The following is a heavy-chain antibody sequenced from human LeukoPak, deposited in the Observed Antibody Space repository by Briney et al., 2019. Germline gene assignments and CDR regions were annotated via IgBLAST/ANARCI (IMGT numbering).Heavy chain of an antibody. CDR1: GYTFTHNC. V-gene: IGHV5-51*01. D-gene: IGHD1-14*01. CDR2: IFPADSNT. Sequence: GESLKISCNVSGYTFTHNCIDWVRQKPGRGREWLGVIFPADSNTAYNSSFRGQGTISVDKSIDTAYLQWGSLKASDSAISYCARHRATGTWSDFDYWGQGTVVTVSS. J-gene: IGHJ4*02. CDR3: ARHRATGTWSDFDY.